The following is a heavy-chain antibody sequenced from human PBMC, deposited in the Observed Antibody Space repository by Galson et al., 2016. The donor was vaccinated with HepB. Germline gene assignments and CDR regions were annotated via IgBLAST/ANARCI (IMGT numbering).Heavy chain of an antibody. D-gene: IGHD3-22*01. V-gene: IGHV3-33*05. Sequence: SLRLSCAASGFPFSNYGMHWVRQAPGKGLEWVAVISSDGGNKYYADSMKGRFSISRDNSKNTLYLQMSTLRAEDTAVYYCAKDLFYYESGGDYSWGQGTLVTVSS. CDR2: ISSDGGNK. J-gene: IGHJ4*02. CDR3: AKDLFYYESGGDYS. CDR1: GFPFSNYG.